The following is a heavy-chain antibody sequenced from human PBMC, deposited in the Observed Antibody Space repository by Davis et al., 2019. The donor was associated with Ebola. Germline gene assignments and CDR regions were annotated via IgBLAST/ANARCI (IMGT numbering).Heavy chain of an antibody. V-gene: IGHV3-48*02. CDR1: GFTFRDYS. J-gene: IGHJ1*01. CDR2: ISGGSHSI. D-gene: IGHD6-13*01. CDR3: AREKFTIAASALQH. Sequence: PGGSLRLSCVASGFTFRDYSMNWVRQTPGKGLEWVSFISGGSHSIFYADSVKGRFTISRDNFQNSLYLQMTSLRDDDTAVYYCAREKFTIAASALQHWGQGTLVTVSS.